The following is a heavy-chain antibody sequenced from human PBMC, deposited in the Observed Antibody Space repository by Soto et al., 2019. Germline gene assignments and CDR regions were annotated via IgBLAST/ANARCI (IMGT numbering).Heavy chain of an antibody. Sequence: GESLKISCKGSGYSFTTYWIAWVRQIPGKGLECMGIIYPGDSDTRYSPSFQGQVTISVDKSISTAYLQWSSLRASDTAIYYCARHGKFSSMTNYFDSWGQGALVTV. V-gene: IGHV5-51*01. J-gene: IGHJ4*02. CDR1: GYSFTTYW. D-gene: IGHD1-1*01. CDR3: ARHGKFSSMTNYFDS. CDR2: IYPGDSDT.